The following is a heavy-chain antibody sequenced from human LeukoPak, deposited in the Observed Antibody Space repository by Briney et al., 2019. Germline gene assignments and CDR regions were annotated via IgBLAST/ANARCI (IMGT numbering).Heavy chain of an antibody. D-gene: IGHD2-8*01. CDR2: IYTSGST. CDR3: ARDHKWSRWFDP. J-gene: IGHJ5*02. CDR1: GGSISSGSYY. V-gene: IGHV4-61*02. Sequence: SQTLSLTCTVPGGSISSGSYYWSWIRQPAGKGLEWIGRIYTSGSTNYNPSLKSRVTISVDTSKNQFSLKLSSVTAADTAVYYCARDHKWSRWFDPWGQGTLVTVSS.